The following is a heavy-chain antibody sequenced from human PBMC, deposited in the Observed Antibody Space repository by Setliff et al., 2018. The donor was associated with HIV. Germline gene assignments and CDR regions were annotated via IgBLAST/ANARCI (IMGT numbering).Heavy chain of an antibody. CDR3: VRVGPWYYGRSGYLASWDY. D-gene: IGHD3-22*01. V-gene: IGHV1-69*10. CDR2: TIPMSDIP. Sequence: GASVKASCKASGFTFNHYALSWVRQAPGQRPEWMGGTIPMSDIPNYAQNFQGRVTITADHSTTTTYMELSSLSSEDTAVYYCVRVGPWYYGRSGYLASWDYWGQGTQVTVSS. CDR1: GFTFNHYA. J-gene: IGHJ4*02.